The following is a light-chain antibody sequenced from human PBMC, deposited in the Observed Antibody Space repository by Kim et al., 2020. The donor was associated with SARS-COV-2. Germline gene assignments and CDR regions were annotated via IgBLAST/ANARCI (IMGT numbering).Light chain of an antibody. CDR3: QQLDSYPALS. V-gene: IGKV1-9*01. CDR1: QGISTY. CDR2: GAS. J-gene: IGKJ4*01. Sequence: TQLTQSPPSLSASVGDRVTLACRASQGISTYLAWYQQKPGQAPRLLIYGASTLHSGVPSRFSGSGSGTDFTLTISSLQPEDFATYYCQQLDSYPALSFGGGTRVEI.